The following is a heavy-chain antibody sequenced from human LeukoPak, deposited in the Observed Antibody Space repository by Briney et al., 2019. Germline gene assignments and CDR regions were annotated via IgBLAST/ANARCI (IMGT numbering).Heavy chain of an antibody. CDR1: GGTFSSYA. CDR2: IIPIFGTA. V-gene: IGHV1-69*05. CDR3: VRVGGVSPNWFDP. J-gene: IGHJ5*02. D-gene: IGHD1-26*01. Sequence: ASVKVSCKASGGTFSSYAISWVRQAPGQGLEWMGGIIPIFGTANYAQKFQGRVTITTDESTSTAYMELSSPRSEDTAVYYCVRVGGVSPNWFDPWGQGTLVTVSS.